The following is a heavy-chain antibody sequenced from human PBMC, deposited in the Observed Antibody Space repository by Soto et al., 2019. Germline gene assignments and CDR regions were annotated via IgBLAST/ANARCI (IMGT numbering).Heavy chain of an antibody. Sequence: QVQLVQSGAEVKKPGSSVKVSCRGSGDAFSRYPVSWVRQAPGQGLEWMGLIVPIIGRTDYALRFQGRVSLTADRSTNTVYMELPGLTSGDTAVYYCASPESSTITWGQGTLVTVSS. CDR2: IVPIIGRT. CDR1: GDAFSRYP. D-gene: IGHD1-1*01. V-gene: IGHV1-69*02. J-gene: IGHJ4*02. CDR3: ASPESSTIT.